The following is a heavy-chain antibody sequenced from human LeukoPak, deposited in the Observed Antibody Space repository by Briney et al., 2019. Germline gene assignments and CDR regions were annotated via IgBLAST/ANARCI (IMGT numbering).Heavy chain of an antibody. D-gene: IGHD3-16*02. Sequence: SETLSLTCAVYGGSFSGYYWSWIREPPGKGLEWIGEINHSGSTNYNPSLKSRVTISVDTSKNQFSLKLSSVTAADTAVYYCARSSYYDYVWGSYREYNWFDPWGQGTLVTVSS. CDR1: GGSFSGYY. V-gene: IGHV4-34*01. J-gene: IGHJ5*02. CDR2: INHSGST. CDR3: ARSSYYDYVWGSYREYNWFDP.